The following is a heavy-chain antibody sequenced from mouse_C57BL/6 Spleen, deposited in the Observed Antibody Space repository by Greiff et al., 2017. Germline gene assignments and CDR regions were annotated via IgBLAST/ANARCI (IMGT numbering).Heavy chain of an antibody. CDR1: GYAFSSSW. D-gene: IGHD4-1*01. CDR2: IYPGDGDT. Sequence: QVQLQQSGPELVKPGASVKISCKATGYAFSSSWMNWVKQRPGKGLEWIGRIYPGDGDTNYNGKFKGKATLTAYKSSSTAYMQLSSLTSEDSAVYFCARNWDFDYWGQGTTLTVSS. V-gene: IGHV1-82*01. CDR3: ARNWDFDY. J-gene: IGHJ2*01.